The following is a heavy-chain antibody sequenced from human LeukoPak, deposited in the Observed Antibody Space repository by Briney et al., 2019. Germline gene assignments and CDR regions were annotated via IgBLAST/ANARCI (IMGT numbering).Heavy chain of an antibody. CDR1: GFTFSSYS. V-gene: IGHV3-21*01. D-gene: IGHD6-13*01. Sequence: GGSLRLSCAASGFTFSSYSMNWVRQAPGKGLEWVSSISSSSSYIYYADSVKGRFTISRDNAKNSLYLQMNSLRAEDTAVYYCARATAYSIAAFDYWGQGTLVAVSS. CDR3: ARATAYSIAAFDY. J-gene: IGHJ4*02. CDR2: ISSSSSYI.